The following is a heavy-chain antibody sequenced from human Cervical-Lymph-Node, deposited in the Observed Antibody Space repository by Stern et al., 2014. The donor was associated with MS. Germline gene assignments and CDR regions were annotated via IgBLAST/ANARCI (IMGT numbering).Heavy chain of an antibody. V-gene: IGHV3-9*01. CDR1: GFTFDDYA. D-gene: IGHD3-10*01. J-gene: IGHJ6*02. CDR2: INWNSDSI. CDR3: AKGTFAPYYYGMDV. Sequence: EVQLLESGGGLVQPGRSLRLSCAASGFTFDDYAMHWVRQAPGKGLEWVSGINWNSDSIDYADSVKGRFTMSRDNAKSSIYLQMNSLRAEDTALYYCAKGTFAPYYYGMDVWGRGTTVTVSS.